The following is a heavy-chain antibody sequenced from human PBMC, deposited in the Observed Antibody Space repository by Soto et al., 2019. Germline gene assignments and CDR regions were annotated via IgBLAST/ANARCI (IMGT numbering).Heavy chain of an antibody. V-gene: IGHV4-59*01. CDR3: ARGHYSSGWPIDH. CDR2: VFHSATT. Sequence: PSETLSLTXTVSGDSFSDYYWNWIRQVPGKGLEWIGFVFHSATTSYNPPLKTRVAISDDTSKKQFSLRLTSVTAADTAIYYCARGHYSSGWPIDHWGQGILVTVSS. J-gene: IGHJ4*02. D-gene: IGHD6-19*01. CDR1: GDSFSDYY.